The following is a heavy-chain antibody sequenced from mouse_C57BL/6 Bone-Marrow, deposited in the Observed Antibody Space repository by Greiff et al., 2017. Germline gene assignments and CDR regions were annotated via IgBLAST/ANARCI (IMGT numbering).Heavy chain of an antibody. CDR2: IWSGGST. D-gene: IGHD1-3*01. Sequence: VHLVESGPGLVQPSPSLSITCTVSGFSLTSYGVHWVRQPPGKGLEWLGVIWSGGSTDYNAAFISRLSISKDNSKSQVFFKMNSLQADDTAIYYCATPGGINFYYAMDYWGQGTSVTVSS. J-gene: IGHJ4*01. CDR1: GFSLTSYG. V-gene: IGHV2-4*01. CDR3: ATPGGINFYYAMDY.